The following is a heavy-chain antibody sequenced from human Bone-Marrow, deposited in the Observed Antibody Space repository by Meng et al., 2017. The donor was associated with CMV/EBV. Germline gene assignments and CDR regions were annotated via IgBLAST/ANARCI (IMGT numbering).Heavy chain of an antibody. CDR1: GSISSSSYY. D-gene: IGHD3-16*01. Sequence: GSISSSSYYWGWIRQPPGKGLEWIGSIYYSGSTYYNPSLKSRVTISVDTSRNQFSLKLNSVTAADTAVYYCAKVAREARWGRRYFDYWGQGALVTVSS. V-gene: IGHV4-39*07. J-gene: IGHJ4*02. CDR2: IYYSGST. CDR3: AKVAREARWGRRYFDY.